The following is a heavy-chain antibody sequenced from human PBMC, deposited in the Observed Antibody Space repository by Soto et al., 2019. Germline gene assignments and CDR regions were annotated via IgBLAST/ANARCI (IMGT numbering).Heavy chain of an antibody. CDR3: ATVRPSRTPNWYYYGMDV. V-gene: IGHV1-24*01. J-gene: IGHJ6*02. CDR2: FDPEDGET. Sequence: GASVKVSCKVSGYTLTELSMHWVRQAPGKGLEWMGGFDPEDGETIYAQKFQGRVTMTEDTSTDTAYMELSSLRSEDTAVYYCATVRPSRTPNWYYYGMDVWGQGTTVTVSS. CDR1: GYTLTELS.